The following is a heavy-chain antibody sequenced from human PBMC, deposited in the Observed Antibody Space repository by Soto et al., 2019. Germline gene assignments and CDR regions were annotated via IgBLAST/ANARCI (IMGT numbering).Heavy chain of an antibody. V-gene: IGHV1-69*06. CDR3: ARRDSGGFYRFFDS. CDR2: TGSGTGPG. Sequence: SVKVSCKASGGSLSTNPISWVRQAPGQGLEWMGGTGSGTGPGNHAQKFQGRLTVTADKFTSTVYMELTNLSSEDTAVYYCARRDSGGFYRFFDSWGQGTLVTVSS. CDR1: GGSLSTNP. D-gene: IGHD2-15*01. J-gene: IGHJ4*02.